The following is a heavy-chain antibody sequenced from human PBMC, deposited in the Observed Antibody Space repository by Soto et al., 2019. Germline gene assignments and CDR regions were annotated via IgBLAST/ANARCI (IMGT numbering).Heavy chain of an antibody. Sequence: ASVKVSCKASGYTFTSYDINWVRQATGQGLEWMGWMNPNSGNTGYAQKFQGRVTMTRNTSISTAYMELSSLRSEDTAVYYCARVSPASRWDLYYYYMDVWGKGTTVTVSS. CDR2: MNPNSGNT. CDR3: ARVSPASRWDLYYYYMDV. V-gene: IGHV1-8*01. CDR1: GYTFTSYD. D-gene: IGHD1-26*01. J-gene: IGHJ6*03.